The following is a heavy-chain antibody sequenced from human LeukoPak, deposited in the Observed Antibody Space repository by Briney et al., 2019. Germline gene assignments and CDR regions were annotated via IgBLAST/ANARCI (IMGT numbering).Heavy chain of an antibody. V-gene: IGHV3-64*01. CDR1: GFTFSSYA. J-gene: IGHJ3*02. CDR2: ITSNGGNT. CDR3: ARVGSWDAFDI. Sequence: GGSLRLSCAASGFTFSSYAMHWVRQAPGKGPEYVSAITSNGGNTYYANSVKGRFTISRDNSENTLYLQMGSLRAEDMAVYYCARVGSWDAFDIWGQGTMVTVSS. D-gene: IGHD1-26*01.